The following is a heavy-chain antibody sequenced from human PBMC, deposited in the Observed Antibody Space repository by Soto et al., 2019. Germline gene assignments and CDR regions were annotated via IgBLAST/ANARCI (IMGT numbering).Heavy chain of an antibody. J-gene: IGHJ5*02. V-gene: IGHV4-31*03. CDR3: ARGSSSWFDP. Sequence: SETLSLTCTVSGGSISSGGYYWSWIRQHPGKGLEWIGYIYYSGSTYYNPSLKSRVTISVDTSKNQFSLKLSSVAAADTAVYYCARGSSSWFDPWGQGTLVTVSS. CDR2: IYYSGST. D-gene: IGHD3-16*02. CDR1: GGSISSGGYY.